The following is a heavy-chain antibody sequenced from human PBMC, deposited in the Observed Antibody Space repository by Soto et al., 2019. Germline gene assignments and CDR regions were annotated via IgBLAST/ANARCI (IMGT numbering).Heavy chain of an antibody. J-gene: IGHJ4*02. V-gene: IGHV3-30*18. CDR2: ISYDGSNE. CDR1: GFRFSSYG. CDR3: AKDTFYYDRSGYYTFDY. D-gene: IGHD3-22*01. Sequence: GGSLRLSCRTSGFRFSSYGMHWVRQAPGKGLEWVAAISYDGSNEHYADSVKGRFTISRDNSKKTVYLQMNSQRAEDTAVYFCAKDTFYYDRSGYYTFDYWGQGTLVTVSS.